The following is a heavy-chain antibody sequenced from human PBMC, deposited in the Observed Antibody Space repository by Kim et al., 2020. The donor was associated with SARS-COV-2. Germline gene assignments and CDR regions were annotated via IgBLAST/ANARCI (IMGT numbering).Heavy chain of an antibody. D-gene: IGHD3-9*01. CDR2: ISGNGGST. V-gene: IGHV3-23*01. CDR1: GFTFSSYA. J-gene: IGHJ4*02. CDR3: AKNYDILTGYYNY. Sequence: GGSLRLSCAASGFTFSSYAMSWVRQAPGKGLEWVSAISGNGGSTYYADSVKGRFTISRDNSKNTLYLQMNSLRAEDTAVYYCAKNYDILTGYYNYWGQGTLVTVSS.